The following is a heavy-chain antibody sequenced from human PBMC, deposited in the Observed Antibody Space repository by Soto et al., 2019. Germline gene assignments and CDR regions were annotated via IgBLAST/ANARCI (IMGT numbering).Heavy chain of an antibody. CDR2: IWDDGSNK. CDR1: GFPFSSYG. V-gene: IGHV3-33*01. D-gene: IGHD3-10*01. CDR3: ARVTGSGTAEVGFDY. J-gene: IGHJ4*02. Sequence: QVQLVESGGDVVQPGMSLRLSCAASGFPFSSYGMHWVRQAPGKGLEWVAVIWDDGSNKYYTASVKGRFTISREHSQKTLYLQMNSLRGEDTAVYYCARVTGSGTAEVGFDYWGQGTLVSVSS.